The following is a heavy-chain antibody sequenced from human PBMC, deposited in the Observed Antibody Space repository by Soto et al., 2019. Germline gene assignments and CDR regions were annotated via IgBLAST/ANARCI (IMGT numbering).Heavy chain of an antibody. CDR1: GYTLTELS. CDR2: FDPEDGET. J-gene: IGHJ6*02. D-gene: IGHD6-13*01. CDR3: ATVHRSSQYYYYSYGTDV. V-gene: IGHV1-24*01. Sequence: AASVKVSCKVSGYTLTELSMHWVRQAPGKGLEWMGGFDPEDGETIYAQKFQGRVTMTEDTSTDTAYMELSSLRSEDTAVYYCATVHRSSQYYYYSYGTDVWGQATTVTLSS.